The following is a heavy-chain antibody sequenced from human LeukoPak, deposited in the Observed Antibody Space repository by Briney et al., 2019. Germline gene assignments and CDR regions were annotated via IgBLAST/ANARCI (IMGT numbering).Heavy chain of an antibody. J-gene: IGHJ4*02. CDR1: GYTFTSYG. D-gene: IGHD3-22*01. V-gene: IGHV1-18*01. CDR3: ARDTYYYDSSGYYDADDY. Sequence: ASVKVSCKASGYTFTSYGISWVRQAPGQGLEWMGWISACNGNTNYAQKLQGRVTMTTDTSTSTAYMELRSLRSDDTAVYYCARDTYYYDSSGYYDADDYWGQGTLVTVSS. CDR2: ISACNGNT.